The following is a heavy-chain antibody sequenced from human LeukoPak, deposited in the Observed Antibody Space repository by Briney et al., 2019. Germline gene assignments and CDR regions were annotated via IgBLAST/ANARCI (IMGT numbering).Heavy chain of an antibody. Sequence: GASVKVSCKASGYTFTGYYMHWVRQAPGQGLEWMGWINPNSGGTNYAQKFQGRVTMTRDTSISTAYMELSRLRSDDTAVYYCARDVDNWKVSYYFDYWGQGTLVTVSS. CDR3: ARDVDNWKVSYYFDY. J-gene: IGHJ4*02. CDR1: GYTFTGYY. V-gene: IGHV1-2*02. CDR2: INPNSGGT. D-gene: IGHD1-1*01.